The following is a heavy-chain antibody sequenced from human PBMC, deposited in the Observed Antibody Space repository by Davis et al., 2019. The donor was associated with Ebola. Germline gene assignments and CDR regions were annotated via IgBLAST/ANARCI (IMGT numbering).Heavy chain of an antibody. D-gene: IGHD2-15*01. CDR3: AKDGLDCSGGSCILYYYYGMDV. CDR1: GFTFSDYY. J-gene: IGHJ6*02. Sequence: GESLKISCAASGFTFSDYYICWRRDAAGKGQERGSYISSSGSTIYYADSVKGRFTISRDNAKNSLYLQMNSLRAEDTAVYYCAKDGLDCSGGSCILYYYYGMDVWGQGTTVTVSS. CDR2: ISSSGSTI. V-gene: IGHV3-11*04.